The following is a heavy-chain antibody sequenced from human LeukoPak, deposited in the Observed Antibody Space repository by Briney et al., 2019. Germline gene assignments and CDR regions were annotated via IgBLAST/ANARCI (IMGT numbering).Heavy chain of an antibody. CDR2: IIPIFGTA. J-gene: IGHJ4*02. V-gene: IGHV1-69*06. D-gene: IGHD3-10*01. Sequence: SVKVSCKASGGTFSSYAISWVRQAPGQGLEWMGGIIPIFGTANYAQKFQGRVTITADKSTSTAYMELSSLRSEDTAVYYCARDQYYGSGSYYSGGDYWGQGTLVTVSS. CDR3: ARDQYYGSGSYYSGGDY. CDR1: GGTFSSYA.